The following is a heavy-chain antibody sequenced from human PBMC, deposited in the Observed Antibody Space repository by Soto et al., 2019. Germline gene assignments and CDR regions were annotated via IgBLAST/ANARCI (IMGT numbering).Heavy chain of an antibody. D-gene: IGHD2-15*01. V-gene: IGHV4-39*01. CDR1: GGSISSGSYY. CDR2: IYYSGST. J-gene: IGHJ4*02. CDR3: ARHGGRSPQNSFDY. Sequence: SETLSLTCTVSGGSISSGSYYWGWIRQPPGKGLEWIGSIYYSGSTYCNPSLKSRVTLSVDTSKNQFSLNLSSVTAADTAVYYCARHGGRSPQNSFDYWGQGILVTVSS.